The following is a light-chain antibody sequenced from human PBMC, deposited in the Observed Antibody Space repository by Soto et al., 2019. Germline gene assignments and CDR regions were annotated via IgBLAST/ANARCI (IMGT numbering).Light chain of an antibody. CDR1: SSDVGSYNL. CDR3: SSHNPIGTLQI. V-gene: IGLV2-14*02. J-gene: IGLJ1*01. Sequence: QSALTQPASVSGSPGQSITISCTGTSSDVGSYNLVSWYQQHPGKAPKLMISEVTKRPSGVSNRFSGSKSGNTASLTISGLQAEDEADYYCSSHNPIGTLQIFGPGTKLTVL. CDR2: EVT.